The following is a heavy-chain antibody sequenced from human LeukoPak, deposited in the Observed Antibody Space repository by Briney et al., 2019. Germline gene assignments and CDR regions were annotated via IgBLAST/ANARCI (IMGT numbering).Heavy chain of an antibody. CDR2: TSASGDTT. J-gene: IGHJ1*01. CDR3: AKEMTTVVTGYFQH. V-gene: IGHV3-23*01. Sequence: GGSLRLSCAGSGFTFRNYAMSWVRQAPGKVLEWVSATSASGDTTYYADSVKGRFTISRDNSKNTLYLQMNDLRVEDTAVYYCAKEMTTVVTGYFQHWGQGTLVTVSS. CDR1: GFTFRNYA. D-gene: IGHD4-23*01.